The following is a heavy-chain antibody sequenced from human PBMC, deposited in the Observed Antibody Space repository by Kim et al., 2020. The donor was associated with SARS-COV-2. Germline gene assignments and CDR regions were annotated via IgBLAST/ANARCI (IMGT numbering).Heavy chain of an antibody. CDR3: ARGSSGWNGIDY. J-gene: IGHJ4*02. Sequence: TDSADAVKDRFTNSRDNAMNILYLQMNSLSAEDTAVYFCARGSSGWNGIDYWGQGTLVTVSS. D-gene: IGHD6-19*01. CDR2: T. V-gene: IGHV3-74*01.